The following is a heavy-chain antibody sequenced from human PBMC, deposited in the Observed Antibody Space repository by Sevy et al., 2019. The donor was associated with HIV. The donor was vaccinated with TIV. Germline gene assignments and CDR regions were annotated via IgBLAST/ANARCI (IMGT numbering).Heavy chain of an antibody. CDR1: GGSISSGSYY. CDR2: IYTSGST. CDR3: ARASSSGWYNGWFDP. J-gene: IGHJ5*02. Sequence: SETLSLTCTVSGGSISSGSYYWSWIRQPAGKGLEWIGRIYTSGSTNYHPSLKSRVTISVDTSKNQFSLKLSSVTAADTAVYYCARASSSGWYNGWFDPWGQGTLVTVSS. D-gene: IGHD6-19*01. V-gene: IGHV4-61*02.